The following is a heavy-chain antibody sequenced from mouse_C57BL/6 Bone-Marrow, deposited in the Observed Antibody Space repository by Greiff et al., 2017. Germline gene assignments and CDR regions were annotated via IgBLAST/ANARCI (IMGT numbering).Heavy chain of an antibody. V-gene: IGHV1-9*01. CDR1: GYTFTGYW. CDR2: ILPGSGST. CDR3: ATGSNYENFDY. J-gene: IGHJ2*01. Sequence: QVQLQQPGAELVMPGASVKLSCKATGYTFTGYWIEWVKQRPGHGLEWIGEILPGSGSTNYNEKFKGKATFTADTSSNTAYMQLSSLTTEDSAIYYCATGSNYENFDYWGQGTTLTVSS. D-gene: IGHD2-5*01.